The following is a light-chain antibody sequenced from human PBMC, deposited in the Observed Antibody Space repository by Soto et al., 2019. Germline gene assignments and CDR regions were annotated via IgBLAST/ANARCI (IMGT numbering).Light chain of an antibody. Sequence: QSVLTEPPSASGSPGQSVTISCTGTSSDVGGYNYVSWYQQHPGKAPKLMIYEVSKRPSGVPDRFSGSKSGNTASLTVSGLQAEDEADYYCSSYAGSNFFYASGPGTKVPVL. J-gene: IGLJ1*01. CDR3: SSYAGSNFFYA. V-gene: IGLV2-8*01. CDR1: SSDVGGYNY. CDR2: EVS.